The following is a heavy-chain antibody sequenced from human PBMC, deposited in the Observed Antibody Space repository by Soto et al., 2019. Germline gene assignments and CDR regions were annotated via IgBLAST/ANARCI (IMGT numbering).Heavy chain of an antibody. V-gene: IGHV3-66*01. CDR3: LIGGKSYYGMDV. CDR2: IYSGGST. Sequence: LRLSCAASGFTVSSNYMSWVRQAPGKGLEWVSVIYSGGSTYYADSVKGRFTISRDNSKNTLYLQMNSLRAEDTAVYYCLIGGKSYYGMDVWGQGTTVTVSS. CDR1: GFTVSSNY. J-gene: IGHJ6*02. D-gene: IGHD2-15*01.